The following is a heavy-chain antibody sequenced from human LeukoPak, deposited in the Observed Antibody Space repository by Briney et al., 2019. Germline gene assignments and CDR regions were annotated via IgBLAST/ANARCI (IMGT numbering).Heavy chain of an antibody. CDR2: ISSSSSLI. Sequence: GGSLRLSCAASEFTFSDYSMTWVRQAPGKGLEWLSYISSSSSLIYYADSVKGRFTISRDNARNSLHLQMNSLRAEDTAVYYCLAGYYYNNMDVWGKGTTVTVSS. CDR1: EFTFSDYS. J-gene: IGHJ6*03. D-gene: IGHD2-15*01. V-gene: IGHV3-48*01. CDR3: LAGYYYNNMDV.